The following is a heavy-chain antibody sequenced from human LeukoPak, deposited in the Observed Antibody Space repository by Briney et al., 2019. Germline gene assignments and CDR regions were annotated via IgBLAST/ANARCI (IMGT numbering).Heavy chain of an antibody. Sequence: SETLSLTCAVYGESFIYNYWTWIRQPPGKGLEWIGSIYYSGSTYYNPSLKSRVTISVDTSKNQFSLKLSSVTATDTAVYYCARLTMVRGALNYFDYWGQGTLVTVSS. CDR3: ARLTMVRGALNYFDY. J-gene: IGHJ4*02. CDR1: GESFIYNY. CDR2: IYYSGST. D-gene: IGHD3-10*01. V-gene: IGHV4-34*01.